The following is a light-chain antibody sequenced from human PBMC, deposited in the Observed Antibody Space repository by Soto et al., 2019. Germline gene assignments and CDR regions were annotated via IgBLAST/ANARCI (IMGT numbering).Light chain of an antibody. CDR3: QERSYWSLT. V-gene: IGKV3-11*02. Sequence: EIVLTQSPAILSMSPGERATLSCRPSQSVSSYFAWYQQKPRQAPRLLLYDASHRATGVPAGFGGSGSGRDFTLTISGLEREDLAFYYCQERSYWSLTFREGSK. CDR1: QSVSSY. J-gene: IGKJ1*01. CDR2: DAS.